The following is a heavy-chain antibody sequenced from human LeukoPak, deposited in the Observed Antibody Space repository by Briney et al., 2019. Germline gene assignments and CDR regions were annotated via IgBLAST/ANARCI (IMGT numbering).Heavy chain of an antibody. J-gene: IGHJ4*02. Sequence: GASVKVSCKASGYTFTSYGISWVRQAPGQGLEWMGGIITMFGTANYAQKFQGRVTITADKSTSTAYMELSSLRSEDTAVYYCARAPSSGWSPFDYWGQGTLVTVSS. CDR3: ARAPSSGWSPFDY. CDR1: GYTFTSYG. V-gene: IGHV1-69*06. CDR2: IITMFGTA. D-gene: IGHD6-19*01.